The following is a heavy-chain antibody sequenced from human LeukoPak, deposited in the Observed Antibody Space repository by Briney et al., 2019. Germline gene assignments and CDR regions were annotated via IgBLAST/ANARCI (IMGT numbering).Heavy chain of an antibody. Sequence: GGTLRLSCAASGFTVSSNYMSWVRHAPGKGLEWVSVIYSGGSTYYADSVKGRFTISRDNSKNTLYLQMNSLRAEDTAVYYCARGYRGFGELWNAFDIWGQGTMVTVSS. CDR3: ARGYRGFGELWNAFDI. CDR2: IYSGGST. CDR1: GFTVSSNY. J-gene: IGHJ3*02. V-gene: IGHV3-66*01. D-gene: IGHD3-10*01.